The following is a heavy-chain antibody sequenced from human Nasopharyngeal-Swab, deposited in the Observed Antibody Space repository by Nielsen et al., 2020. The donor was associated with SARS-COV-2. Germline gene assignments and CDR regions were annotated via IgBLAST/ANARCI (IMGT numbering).Heavy chain of an antibody. Sequence: SETLSLTCVVFGGTLNGFHWKWIRQTPGKGLEWIGEINDRGSGNYNPSLRSRVTISAGTSNIQFSLKLNSVTAADTAVYYCASPQYSSSYHEGVWGKGTTVTVSS. CDR2: INDRGSG. CDR1: GGTLNGFH. CDR3: ASPQYSSSYHEGV. J-gene: IGHJ6*04. V-gene: IGHV4-34*01. D-gene: IGHD6-13*01.